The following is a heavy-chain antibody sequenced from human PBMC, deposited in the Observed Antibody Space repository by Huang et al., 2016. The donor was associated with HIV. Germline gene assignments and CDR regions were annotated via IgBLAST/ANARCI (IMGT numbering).Heavy chain of an antibody. V-gene: IGHV3-48*01. Sequence: EVQLVESGGALVQPGGSLKLSCVVSGFDFSKYSMNWVRQGAGKGLEWVSYISGTSSNIYYADSVKCRFTIPRDNAKNSVFLQMRSLRAEDTALYYCARTEMEYYYGSSGYYPDYWGQGTQVTVSS. J-gene: IGHJ4*02. CDR1: GFDFSKYS. CDR2: ISGTSSNI. D-gene: IGHD3-22*01. CDR3: ARTEMEYYYGSSGYYPDY.